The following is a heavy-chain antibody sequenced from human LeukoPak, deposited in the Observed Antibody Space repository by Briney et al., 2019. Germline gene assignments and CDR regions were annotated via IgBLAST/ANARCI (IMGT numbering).Heavy chain of an antibody. V-gene: IGHV4-59*08. CDR2: IYSSGST. CDR3: VSQRGWFGGWFDP. J-gene: IGHJ5*02. CDR1: GASMSTSY. D-gene: IGHD3-10*01. Sequence: PSETLSLTCTVSGASMSTSYWSWIRQPPGKGLEWIGYIYSSGSTTYNPSLKSRVTISVDTSKNQFSLRLTSVTAADTAVYYCVSQRGWFGGWFDPWGQGTLVTVSS.